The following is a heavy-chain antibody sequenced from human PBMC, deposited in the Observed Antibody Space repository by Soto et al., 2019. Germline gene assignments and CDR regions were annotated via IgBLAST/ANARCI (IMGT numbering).Heavy chain of an antibody. Sequence: QLQLQESGPGLVKPSETLSLTCTVSGGSIRSSSYYWGWIRQPPGKGLEWIGSIYYSGSTYYNPSLKSRVTISVDTSKNQFSLKLSSVTAADTAVYYCARQGGLIVGAIRVLWYFDYWGQGTLVTVSS. CDR1: GGSIRSSSYY. J-gene: IGHJ4*02. V-gene: IGHV4-39*01. CDR3: ARQGGLIVGAIRVLWYFDY. D-gene: IGHD1-26*01. CDR2: IYYSGST.